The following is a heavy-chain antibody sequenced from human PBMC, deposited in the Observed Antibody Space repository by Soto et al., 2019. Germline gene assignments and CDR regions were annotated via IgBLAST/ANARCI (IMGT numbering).Heavy chain of an antibody. CDR1: GGSFSGYY. J-gene: IGHJ4*02. Sequence: PSETLSLTCAVYGGSFSGYYWSWIRQPPGKGLEWIGEINHSGSTNYNPSLKSRVTISVDTSKNQFSLKLSSVTAADTAVYYCARGYYDFWSGYYPTLSLFDYWGQGTLVTVSS. D-gene: IGHD3-3*01. CDR3: ARGYYDFWSGYYPTLSLFDY. V-gene: IGHV4-34*01. CDR2: INHSGST.